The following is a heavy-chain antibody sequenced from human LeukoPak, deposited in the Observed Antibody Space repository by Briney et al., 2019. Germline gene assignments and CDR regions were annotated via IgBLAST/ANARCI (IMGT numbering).Heavy chain of an antibody. Sequence: ASVKVSCKASGYTFTGYYMHWVRQAPGQGLEWMGWINPNSGGTNYAQKFQGRVTMTRDTSISTAYMELSRLRSDDTAVYYCARDEEDSSGLDYWGQGTLATVSS. CDR3: ARDEEDSSGLDY. CDR2: INPNSGGT. D-gene: IGHD6-19*01. V-gene: IGHV1-2*02. CDR1: GYTFTGYY. J-gene: IGHJ4*02.